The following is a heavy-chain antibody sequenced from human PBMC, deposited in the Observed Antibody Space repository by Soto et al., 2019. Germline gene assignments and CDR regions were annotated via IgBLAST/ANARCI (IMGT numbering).Heavy chain of an antibody. V-gene: IGHV4-30-2*01. Sequence: SETLSLTCAVSGGSISSGGYSWSWIRQPPGKGLEWIGFIYHSGSTYYNPSLKSRVTISVDGSKNQFSLKLNSVTAADTAVYYCASARYDYVWGSINWFDPWGQGTLVTVSS. J-gene: IGHJ5*02. CDR3: ASARYDYVWGSINWFDP. D-gene: IGHD3-16*01. CDR2: IYHSGST. CDR1: GGSISSGGYS.